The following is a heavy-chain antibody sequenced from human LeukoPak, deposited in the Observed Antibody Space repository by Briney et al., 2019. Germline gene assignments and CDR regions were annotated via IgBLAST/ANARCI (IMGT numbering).Heavy chain of an antibody. CDR3: ATSEVYSSGSLWD. V-gene: IGHV3-23*01. CDR2: IGISGDST. J-gene: IGHJ4*02. Sequence: PGGPLRLSCAASGFTFSSYAMSWVRQAPGKGLEWVSGIGISGDSTYYADSVKGRFTISRDNSEDTLYLQMNRLRVEDTAVYYCATSEVYSSGSLWDWGQGTLVTVSS. CDR1: GFTFSSYA. D-gene: IGHD3-22*01.